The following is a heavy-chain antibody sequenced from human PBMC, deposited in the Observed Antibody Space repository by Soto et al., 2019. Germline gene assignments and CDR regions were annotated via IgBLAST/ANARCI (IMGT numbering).Heavy chain of an antibody. CDR1: GFTFSSYS. V-gene: IGHV3-48*01. Sequence: PGGSLRLSCAASGFTFSSYSMNWVRQAPGKGLEWVSYISSSSSTIYYADSVKGRFTISRDNSRNTLYLHMDSLRAEDTAVYYCARGRGSTGYLGREHYFDFWGQGTLVTVSS. CDR3: ARGRGSTGYLGREHYFDF. CDR2: ISSSSSTI. J-gene: IGHJ4*02. D-gene: IGHD2-2*01.